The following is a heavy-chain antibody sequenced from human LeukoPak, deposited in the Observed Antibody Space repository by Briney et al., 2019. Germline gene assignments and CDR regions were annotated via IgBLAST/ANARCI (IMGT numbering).Heavy chain of an antibody. CDR1: GFTFNTYS. CDR2: ISSDSSTI. Sequence: GGSLRLSCAASGFTFNTYSMNWVRQAPGKGLEWVSYISSDSSTIYYADSVKGRFTISRDNAKNSLNLQMNSLRAEDTAVYYCAKDGKAWGDYVVYWGQGTLVTVSS. D-gene: IGHD3-16*01. V-gene: IGHV3-48*01. J-gene: IGHJ4*02. CDR3: AKDGKAWGDYVVY.